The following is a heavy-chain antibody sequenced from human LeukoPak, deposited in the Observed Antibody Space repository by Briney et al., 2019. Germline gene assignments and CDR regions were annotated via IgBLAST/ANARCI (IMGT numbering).Heavy chain of an antibody. CDR1: GFTFGSYA. D-gene: IGHD2/OR15-2a*01. J-gene: IGHJ4*02. V-gene: IGHV3-23*01. CDR3: AKVLESHTDY. Sequence: GGSLRLSCAASGFTFGSYAMTWVRQAPGKGLDWVSAISGSGGGTYYADSVKGRFTISRGNSKNTLYLQMNSLRAEDTAIYYCAKVLESHTDYWGQGTLVTVSS. CDR2: ISGSGGGT.